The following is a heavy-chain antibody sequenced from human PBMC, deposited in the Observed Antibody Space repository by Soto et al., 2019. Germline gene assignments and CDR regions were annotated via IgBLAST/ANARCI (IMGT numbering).Heavy chain of an antibody. V-gene: IGHV1-58*01. Sequence: AEKLSCKASGFTFTSSAVQWVRRARGQRLEWIGWIVVGSGNTNYAQKFQERVTITRDMSTSTAYMELSSLRSEDTAVYYWEAALYSSGLSCDDCCKGTRVTVSA. CDR3: EAALYSSGLSCDD. CDR1: GFTFTSSA. J-gene: IGHJ4*02. D-gene: IGHD6-19*01. CDR2: IVVGSGNT.